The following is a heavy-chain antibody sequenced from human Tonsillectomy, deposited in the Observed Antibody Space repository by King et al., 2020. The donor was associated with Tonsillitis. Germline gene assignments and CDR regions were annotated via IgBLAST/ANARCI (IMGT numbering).Heavy chain of an antibody. V-gene: IGHV3-33*08. CDR3: ARFPGGTYYFQE. CDR1: GFTFSNYG. D-gene: IGHD1-26*01. J-gene: IGHJ1*01. CDR2: IWYDGSNP. Sequence: VQLVESGGGVVQPGRSLTLSCAASGFTFSNYGMHWARQAPDKGLEWVALIWYDGSNPSYADSLEGRFSISRDNSKNTLYLQMNSLRAEDTAVYYCARFPGGTYYFQEWGQGTLVTVSS.